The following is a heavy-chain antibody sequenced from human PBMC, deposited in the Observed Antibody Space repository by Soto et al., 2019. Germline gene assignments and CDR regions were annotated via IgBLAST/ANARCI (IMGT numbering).Heavy chain of an antibody. CDR1: GYTFTSYY. D-gene: IGHD3-16*01. Sequence: VKVSCKASGYTFTSYYMHWVRQAPGQGLEWMGIINPSGGSTSYAQKFQGRVTMTRDTSTSTVYMELSSLRFEDTAVYYCAKGDGGPPTPFDPWGQGTLVTVSS. CDR3: AKGDGGPPTPFDP. V-gene: IGHV1-46*01. CDR2: INPSGGST. J-gene: IGHJ5*02.